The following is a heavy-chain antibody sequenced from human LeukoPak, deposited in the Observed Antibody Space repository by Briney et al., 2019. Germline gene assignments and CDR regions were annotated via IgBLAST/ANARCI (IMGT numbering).Heavy chain of an antibody. J-gene: IGHJ4*02. CDR2: IWYDGSNK. Sequence: GRSLRLSCAASGFTFSSYVMHWVRQAPGKGLEWVAVIWYDGSNKYYADSVKGRFTISRDNSKNTLYLQTNSLRAEDTAVYYCARVAILGSFDYWGQGTLVTVSS. CDR1: GFTFSSYV. V-gene: IGHV3-33*01. CDR3: ARVAILGSFDY. D-gene: IGHD3-3*01.